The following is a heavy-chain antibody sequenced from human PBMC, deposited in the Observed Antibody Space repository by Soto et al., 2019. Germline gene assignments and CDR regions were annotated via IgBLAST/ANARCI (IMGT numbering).Heavy chain of an antibody. V-gene: IGHV4-34*01. CDR3: TSVYSTTWSPDAFDI. J-gene: IGHJ3*02. CDR1: GGSFNDYY. D-gene: IGHD2-2*01. CDR2: IKHSGLT. Sequence: SETLSLTCAVSGGSFNDYYWSWIRQPPGKGLEWIGEIKHSGLTNYNSSLKSRITMSVDTTKNRFSLKLSSVTAADTAVYYCTSVYSTTWSPDAFDIWGQGTVVTV.